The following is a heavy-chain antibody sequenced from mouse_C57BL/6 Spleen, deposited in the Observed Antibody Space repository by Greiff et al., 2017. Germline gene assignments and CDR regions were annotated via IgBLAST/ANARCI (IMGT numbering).Heavy chain of an antibody. V-gene: IGHV1-69*01. Sequence: QVQLQQPGAELVMPGASVMLSCKASGYTFTSYWMHWVKQRPGQGLEWIGEIDPSDSYTNYNQKFKGKSTLTVDKSSSPAYMQLSSLTSEDSAVYYCAGGLRWYFDVWGTGTTVTVSS. J-gene: IGHJ1*03. D-gene: IGHD3-1*01. CDR1: GYTFTSYW. CDR2: IDPSDSYT. CDR3: AGGLRWYFDV.